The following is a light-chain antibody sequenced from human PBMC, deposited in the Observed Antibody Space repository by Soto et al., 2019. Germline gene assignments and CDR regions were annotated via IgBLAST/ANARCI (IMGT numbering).Light chain of an antibody. CDR2: DVS. J-gene: IGLJ1*01. Sequence: QSVLTQHASVSGSPGQSITVSCTGTSSDVGGYNYVSWYQQHPGKAPKLMIYDVSYRPSGVSNRFSGSKSGNTASLTISGLQAEDEADYYCSSYTSSSTVVFGTGTKLTVL. V-gene: IGLV2-14*01. CDR1: SSDVGGYNY. CDR3: SSYTSSSTVV.